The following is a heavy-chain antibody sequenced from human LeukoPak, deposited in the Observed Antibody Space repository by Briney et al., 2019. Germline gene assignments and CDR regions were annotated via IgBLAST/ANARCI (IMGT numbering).Heavy chain of an antibody. Sequence: PGGSLRLSCAASGFIFSDYYMTWIRQAPGKGLEWVSYVTSSGGHMYYADSAKGRSTISRDNAKNSLDLQMNSLRAEDTAVYYCARVPTVTFFDYWGQGTLVTVSS. D-gene: IGHD4-17*01. J-gene: IGHJ4*02. V-gene: IGHV3-11*04. CDR1: GFIFSDYY. CDR2: VTSSGGHM. CDR3: ARVPTVTFFDY.